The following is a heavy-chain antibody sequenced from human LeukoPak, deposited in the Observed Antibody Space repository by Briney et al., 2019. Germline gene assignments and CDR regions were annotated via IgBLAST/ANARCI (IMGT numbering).Heavy chain of an antibody. D-gene: IGHD6-13*01. CDR1: GFALGDYT. CDR3: ARGLHGRSWYGAH. V-gene: IGHV3-30*01. J-gene: IGHJ4*02. Sequence: GGSLRLSCGAYGFALGDYTMQWVRQAPSKGLEWVALMPPDGSYQYYADSLKGRFTISRDNFKNTLYLQMNSLRVEDTAVYYCARGLHGRSWYGAHWGQGTLLSVSS. CDR2: MPPDGSYQ.